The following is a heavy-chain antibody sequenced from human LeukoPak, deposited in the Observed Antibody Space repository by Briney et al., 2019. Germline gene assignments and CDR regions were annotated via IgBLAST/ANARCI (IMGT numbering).Heavy chain of an antibody. CDR1: GGSISSYY. CDR3: ARASYCSDGSCYSDY. CDR2: IYYSGST. D-gene: IGHD2-15*01. J-gene: IGHJ4*02. Sequence: PSETLSLTCTVSGGSISSYYWSWIRQPPGKGLEWIGYIYYSGSTNYNPSLKSRVTISVDTSKKQFSLKLSSVTAADTAVYYCARASYCSDGSCYSDYWGQGTLVTVSS. V-gene: IGHV4-59*08.